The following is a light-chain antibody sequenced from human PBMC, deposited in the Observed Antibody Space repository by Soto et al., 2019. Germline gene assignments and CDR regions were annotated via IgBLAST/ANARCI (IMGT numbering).Light chain of an antibody. CDR1: QAVGSN. V-gene: IGKV3-15*01. J-gene: IGKJ4*01. CDR3: QHFNKWPHMPA. Sequence: IVLTQSPATLSVSPGERATLSCRSSQAVGSNLAWYQQRPGQAPRLLIYDASTMATGIPHRFSGGGSGTDFTLTISSLQSDDFEFYYCQHFNKWPHMPAFGGGTKLAIK. CDR2: DAS.